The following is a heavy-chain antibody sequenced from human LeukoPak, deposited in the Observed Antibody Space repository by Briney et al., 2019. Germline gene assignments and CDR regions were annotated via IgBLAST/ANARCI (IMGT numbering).Heavy chain of an antibody. J-gene: IGHJ4*02. V-gene: IGHV3-30*18. CDR1: GFTFSSYG. D-gene: IGHD6-13*01. CDR2: ISYDGSNK. CDR3: AKDREAAPFR. Sequence: PGGSLRLSCAASGFTFSSYGMHWVRQAPGEGLEWVAVISYDGSNKYYADSVKGRFTISRDNSKNTLYLQMNSLRAEDTAVYYCAKDREAAPFRWGQGTLVTVSS.